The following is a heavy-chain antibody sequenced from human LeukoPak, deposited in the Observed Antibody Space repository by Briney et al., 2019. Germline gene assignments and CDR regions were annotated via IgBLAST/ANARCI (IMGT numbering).Heavy chain of an antibody. J-gene: IGHJ5*02. D-gene: IGHD6-13*01. CDR3: ARDIRAAAGTDAKWFDP. CDR2: IIPIFGTT. V-gene: IGHV1-69*13. Sequence: ASVKVSCKASGGTFSSYAISWVRQAPGQGLEWMGGIIPIFGTTNYAQKFQGRVTITADESTSTAYMELSSLRSEDTAVYYCARDIRAAAGTDAKWFDPWGQGTLVTVSS. CDR1: GGTFSSYA.